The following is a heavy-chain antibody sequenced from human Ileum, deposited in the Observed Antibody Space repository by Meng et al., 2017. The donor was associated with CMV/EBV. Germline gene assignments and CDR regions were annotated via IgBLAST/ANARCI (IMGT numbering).Heavy chain of an antibody. J-gene: IGHJ3*02. CDR1: GFNFSDYG. Sequence: GESLKISCVPSGFNFSDYGIHWVRQAPGKGLEWVAFMWYDGTDKYNSQSVKGRFTISRDKSKNILYLQMNSLKPEDTALYYCARVHGDKSCYNPKCNDAFDIWGQGTMVTVSS. CDR2: MWYDGTDK. D-gene: IGHD3-10*01. CDR3: ARVHGDKSCYNPKCNDAFDI. V-gene: IGHV3-30*02.